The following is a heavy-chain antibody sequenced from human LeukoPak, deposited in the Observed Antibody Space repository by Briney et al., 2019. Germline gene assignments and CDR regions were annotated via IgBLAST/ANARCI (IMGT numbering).Heavy chain of an antibody. CDR1: GITFSSYS. V-gene: IGHV3-21*01. CDR3: ASDLWFGELLHDY. D-gene: IGHD3-10*01. Sequence: GGSLRLSCAASGITFSSYSMNWVRQAPGKRLEWVSSISSSSSYIYYADSVKGRFTISRDNAKNSLYLQMNSLRAEDTAVYYCASDLWFGELLHDYWGQGTLVTVSS. J-gene: IGHJ4*02. CDR2: ISSSSSYI.